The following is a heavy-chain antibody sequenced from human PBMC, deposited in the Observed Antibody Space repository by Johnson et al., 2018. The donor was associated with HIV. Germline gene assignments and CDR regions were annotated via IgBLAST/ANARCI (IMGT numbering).Heavy chain of an antibody. V-gene: IGHV3-49*04. CDR3: TTDGYGGYSYGYGAFDI. Sequence: VQLVESGGGLIQPGRSLRLSCTGSGVTFRKFAMGWVRRAPGTGLAWIGFITSTADGGTTDYAAPVKGRFTISRDDSKNTLYLQMNSLKTEDTAVYYCTTDGYGGYSYGYGAFDIWGQGTMVTVSS. D-gene: IGHD5-18*01. CDR1: GVTFRKFA. CDR2: ITSTADGGTT. J-gene: IGHJ3*02.